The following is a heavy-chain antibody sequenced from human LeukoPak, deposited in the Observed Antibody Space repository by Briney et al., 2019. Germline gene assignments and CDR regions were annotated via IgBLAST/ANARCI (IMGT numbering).Heavy chain of an antibody. Sequence: SETLSLTCAVYGGSFSGYYWSWIRQPPGKGLEWIGEINHGGNTNYNPSLKSRVTISVDTSKNQFSLKLSSVTAADTAVYYCARKSGYYDSSGYYHHFDYWGQGTLVTVSS. CDR2: INHGGNT. CDR3: ARKSGYYDSSGYYHHFDY. J-gene: IGHJ4*02. CDR1: GGSFSGYY. V-gene: IGHV4-34*01. D-gene: IGHD3-22*01.